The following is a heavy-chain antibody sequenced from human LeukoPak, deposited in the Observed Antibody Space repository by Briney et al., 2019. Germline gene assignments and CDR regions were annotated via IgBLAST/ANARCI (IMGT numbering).Heavy chain of an antibody. D-gene: IGHD1-20*01. J-gene: IGHJ6*02. CDR2: MYYSGSP. V-gene: IGHV4-39*01. CDR1: VRSISSSRDY. Sequence: SETLSLPCTVSVRSISSSRDYWGWIRQPPGEGLEWIGSMYYSGSPHYNPSLKSRVTISGDTSKNQFSLRLSSVTVADTAVYYCARTNIIAGMTWNYYYGMDVWGQGTTVTVSS. CDR3: ARTNIIAGMTWNYYYGMDV.